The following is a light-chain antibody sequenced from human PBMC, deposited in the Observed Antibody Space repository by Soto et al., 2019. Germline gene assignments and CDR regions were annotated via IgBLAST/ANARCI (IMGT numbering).Light chain of an antibody. J-gene: IGKJ4*01. Sequence: EIVLRQSPATLSLSPGERATLSCRASQSVSSNFAWYQQKPGQAPRLLIYRASNRAAGIPARFSGSGSGTDFTLTISSLEPEDFAVYYCQHRSNWPRGLTFGGGTXVDIK. V-gene: IGKV3-11*01. CDR2: RAS. CDR3: QHRSNWPRGLT. CDR1: QSVSSN.